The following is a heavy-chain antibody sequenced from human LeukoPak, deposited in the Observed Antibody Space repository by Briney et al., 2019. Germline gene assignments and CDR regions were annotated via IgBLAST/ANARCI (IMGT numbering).Heavy chain of an antibody. CDR3: ARQTYGSGSYYNLDC. J-gene: IGHJ4*02. Sequence: SETLSLTCSVSGGSISSSSYYWGWIRQPPGKGLEWIGTIYYSGSTYYNPSLKSQVTISVDTSKNQFSLKLGSVTAADTAVYYCARQTYGSGSYYNLDCWGQGTLVTVSP. CDR1: GGSISSSSYY. CDR2: IYYSGST. D-gene: IGHD3-10*01. V-gene: IGHV4-39*01.